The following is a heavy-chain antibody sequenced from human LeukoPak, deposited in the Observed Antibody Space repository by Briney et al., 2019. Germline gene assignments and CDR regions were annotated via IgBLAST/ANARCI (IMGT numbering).Heavy chain of an antibody. J-gene: IGHJ6*03. CDR3: AKRRRAAAGTYYYYYMDV. D-gene: IGHD6-13*01. CDR1: GFTFSSYG. V-gene: IGHV3-23*01. Sequence: TGGSLRLSCAASGFTFSSYGMSWVRQAPGKGLEWVSAISGSGGSTYYADSVKGRFTISRDNSKNTLYLQMNSLRAEDTAVYYCAKRRRAAAGTYYYYYMDVWGKGTTVTVSS. CDR2: ISGSGGST.